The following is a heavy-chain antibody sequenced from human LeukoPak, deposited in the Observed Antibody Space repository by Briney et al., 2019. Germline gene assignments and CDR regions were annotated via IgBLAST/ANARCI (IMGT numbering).Heavy chain of an antibody. J-gene: IGHJ3*02. Sequence: PGRSLRLSCAASGFTFNKHWMHWVRHAPGKGLVWVSRINSDGSDTNYADSVKGRFTISRDNAKNTLYLQMSSLRVEDTAVYYCTQGRVSNTRNAFDIWGQGTMVTVSS. V-gene: IGHV3-74*01. CDR1: GFTFNKHW. CDR3: TQGRVSNTRNAFDI. D-gene: IGHD2-2*01. CDR2: INSDGSDT.